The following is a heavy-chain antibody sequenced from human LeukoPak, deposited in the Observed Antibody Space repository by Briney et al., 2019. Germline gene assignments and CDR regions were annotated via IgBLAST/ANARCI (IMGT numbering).Heavy chain of an antibody. V-gene: IGHV3-23*01. D-gene: IGHD1-26*01. CDR1: VFTFITYS. J-gene: IGHJ3*02. Sequence: GGSLRLSCAVSVFTFITYSMHWVRQAPGKGLEWVSAISGSGGSTYYADSVKGRFTISRDNSKNTLYLQMNSLRAEDTAVYYCAKDGVGATGDAFDIWGQGTMVTVSS. CDR2: ISGSGGST. CDR3: AKDGVGATGDAFDI.